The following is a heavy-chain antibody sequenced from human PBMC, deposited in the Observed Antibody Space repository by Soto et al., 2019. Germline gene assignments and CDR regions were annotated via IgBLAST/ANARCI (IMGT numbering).Heavy chain of an antibody. CDR2: INPNSGGT. V-gene: IGHV1-2*02. D-gene: IGHD6-13*01. Sequence: ASVKVSCKASGYTFTGYYMHCVRQAPGQGLEWMGWINPNSGGTNYAQKFQGRVTMTRDTSISTAYMELSRLRSDDTAVYYCARDSSSYKRYYYYGMDVWGQGTTVTVSS. J-gene: IGHJ6*02. CDR1: GYTFTGYY. CDR3: ARDSSSYKRYYYYGMDV.